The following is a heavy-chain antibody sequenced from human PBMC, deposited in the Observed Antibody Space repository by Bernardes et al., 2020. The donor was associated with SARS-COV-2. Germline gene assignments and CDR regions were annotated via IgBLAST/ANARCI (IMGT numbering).Heavy chain of an antibody. D-gene: IGHD3-3*01. Sequence: SDTLSVRCTVSGGSISSYYWSWIRQPAGKGLEWIGRIYTSGSTNYNPSLKSRVTMSVDTSKNQFSLKLSSVTAADTAVYYCARTERITIFGVVISGSWFDPWGQGTLVTVSS. CDR3: ARTERITIFGVVISGSWFDP. V-gene: IGHV4-4*07. J-gene: IGHJ5*02. CDR2: IYTSGST. CDR1: GGSISSYY.